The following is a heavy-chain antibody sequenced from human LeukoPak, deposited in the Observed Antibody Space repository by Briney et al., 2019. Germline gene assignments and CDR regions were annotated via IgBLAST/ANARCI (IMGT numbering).Heavy chain of an antibody. CDR3: TRLGGSNWVDY. V-gene: IGHV3-7*01. Sequence: GALRLSCAASGFTVSSNYMSWVRQAPGKGLEWVANIKKDGSEKYYVDSVKGRFTISRDNAKNTLYLQMNSLRAEDTAVYYCTRLGGSNWVDYWGQGTLVTVSS. CDR2: IKKDGSEK. J-gene: IGHJ4*02. CDR1: GFTVSSNY. D-gene: IGHD6-13*01.